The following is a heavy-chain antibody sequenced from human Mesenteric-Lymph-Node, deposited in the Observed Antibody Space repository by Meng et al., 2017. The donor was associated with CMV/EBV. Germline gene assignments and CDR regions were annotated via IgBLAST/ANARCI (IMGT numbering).Heavy chain of an antibody. Sequence: SLTGTFSGGYISSYYWSWIRQPPGKGLEWIGYIYYSGSTNYNPALKSRVTISVDTSKNQFSLKLSSVTAADTAVYYCARRGGWILDYWGQGTLVTVSS. V-gene: IGHV4-59*08. CDR2: IYYSGST. D-gene: IGHD6-19*01. J-gene: IGHJ4*02. CDR1: GGYISSYY. CDR3: ARRGGWILDY.